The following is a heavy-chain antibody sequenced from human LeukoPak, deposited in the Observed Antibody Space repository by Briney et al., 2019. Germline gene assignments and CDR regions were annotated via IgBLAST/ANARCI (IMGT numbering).Heavy chain of an antibody. CDR3: VRLGLVTAGFDS. V-gene: IGHV4-39*01. J-gene: IGHJ4*02. D-gene: IGHD2-21*02. Sequence: SETLSLTCTVSGSSFSNGGYYWGWIRQPPGKGLEWLATIFYTGSTLYNPSLRSRVTISADRSKNQFSLRLTSVTAADTAVYYCVRLGLVTAGFDSWGQGTLVTVSS. CDR1: GSSFSNGGYY. CDR2: IFYTGST.